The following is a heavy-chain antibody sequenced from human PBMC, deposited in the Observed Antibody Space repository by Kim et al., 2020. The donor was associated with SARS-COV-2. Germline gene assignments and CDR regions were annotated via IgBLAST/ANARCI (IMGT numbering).Heavy chain of an antibody. Sequence: GESLKISCKGSGYSFTSYWISWVRQMPGKGLEWMGRIDPSDSYTNYSPSFQGHVTISADKSISTAYLQWSSLKASDTAMYYCARQGPENLNWFDPWGQGTLVTVSS. V-gene: IGHV5-10-1*01. CDR1: GYSFTSYW. J-gene: IGHJ5*02. CDR2: IDPSDSYT. CDR3: ARQGPENLNWFDP.